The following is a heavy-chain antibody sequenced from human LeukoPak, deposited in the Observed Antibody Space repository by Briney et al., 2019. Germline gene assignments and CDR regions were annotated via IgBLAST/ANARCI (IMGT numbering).Heavy chain of an antibody. CDR1: GYTFSSYY. CDR3: ARTNYHDSSGYYDY. D-gene: IGHD3-22*01. J-gene: IGHJ4*02. V-gene: IGHV1-46*01. CDR2: INPRDGGT. Sequence: ASVKVSCKASGYTFSSYYMHWVRQAPGQGLEWMGIINPRDGGTSYAQKPQGRVTMTRDTSTSTVYMELRSLRSEDTAVYYCARTNYHDSSGYYDYWGQGTLVTVSS.